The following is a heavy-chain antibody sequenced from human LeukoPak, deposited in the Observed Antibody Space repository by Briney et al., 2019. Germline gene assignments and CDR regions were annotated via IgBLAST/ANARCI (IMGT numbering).Heavy chain of an antibody. CDR1: GFTFSSYG. D-gene: IGHD1-26*01. CDR2: IFHDGSNK. CDR3: ARAYAGSYSGGDY. V-gene: IGHV3-30*03. J-gene: IGHJ4*02. Sequence: GGSLRLSCAASGFTFSSYGMHWVRQAPGKGLEWVAVIFHDGSNKYYADSVKGRFTISRDNSKNTLYLQMNSLRVEDTAVYYCARAYAGSYSGGDYWGQGTLVTVSS.